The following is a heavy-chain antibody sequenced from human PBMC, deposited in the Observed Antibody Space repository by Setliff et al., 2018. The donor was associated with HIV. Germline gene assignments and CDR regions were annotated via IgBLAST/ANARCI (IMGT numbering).Heavy chain of an antibody. CDR1: ADTFTNCP. CDR3: ARGDHDVWVDCFNFFDS. Sequence: KLSCKASADTFTNCPINWVRQAPGQGLEWMGWINTDSGTPTYAQAFTGRFVFSLDTSVSTAFLPITSLTAEDSALYYCARGDHDVWVDCFNFFDSWGQGTLVTVSS. J-gene: IGHJ5*01. V-gene: IGHV7-4-1*02. D-gene: IGHD3-16*01. CDR2: INTDSGTP.